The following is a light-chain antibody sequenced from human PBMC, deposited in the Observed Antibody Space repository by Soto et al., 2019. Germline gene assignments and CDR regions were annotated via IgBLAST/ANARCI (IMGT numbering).Light chain of an antibody. V-gene: IGKV3-11*01. CDR1: QTIRGL. CDR2: DTS. J-gene: IGKJ5*01. Sequence: EIVLTQSPATLSLSPGERAILSCRTSQTIRGLLNWYQQRPGQAPRLLIYDTSNRATDIPARFSGSGSGTDFILTISSLDPEDFGVYFCQQRHNWPITFGQGTRLDIK. CDR3: QQRHNWPIT.